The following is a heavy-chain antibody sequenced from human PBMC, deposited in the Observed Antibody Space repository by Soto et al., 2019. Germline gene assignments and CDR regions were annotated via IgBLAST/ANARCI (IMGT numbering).Heavy chain of an antibody. Sequence: QLVESGGGLIQPGGSLRLSCAASGFTVTRNYMTWVRLTPGKGLECVSTIHTGGKTYYTYSVKGRFTVSRDESKNTLHLQMNTLRVEDTAVYYCATGGSKRVRGAIVEVFHLEFWGRGTVVTVSS. CDR2: IHTGGKT. CDR3: ATGGSKRVRGAIVEVFHLEF. CDR1: GFTVTRNY. V-gene: IGHV3-53*02. J-gene: IGHJ4*02. D-gene: IGHD3-10*01.